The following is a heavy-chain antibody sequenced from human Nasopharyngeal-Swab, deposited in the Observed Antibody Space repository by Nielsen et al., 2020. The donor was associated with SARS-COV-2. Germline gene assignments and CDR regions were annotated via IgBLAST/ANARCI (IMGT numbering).Heavy chain of an antibody. Sequence: WVRQARGQGVEGLGWISAYNGSTNYAPKLQSRVTMITDTYTSTAYMELRSLRFDDTAVYYCAAIKYEYVWGSYRYTQYLNWFDPWGQGTLVTVSS. D-gene: IGHD3-16*02. V-gene: IGHV1-18*01. CDR2: ISAYNGST. J-gene: IGHJ5*02. CDR3: AAIKYEYVWGSYRYTQYLNWFDP.